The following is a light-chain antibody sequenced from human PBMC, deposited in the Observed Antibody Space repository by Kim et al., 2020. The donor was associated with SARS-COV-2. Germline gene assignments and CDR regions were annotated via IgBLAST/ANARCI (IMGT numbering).Light chain of an antibody. CDR3: CSYAGRYTYV. V-gene: IGLV2-11*01. Sequence: QSALTQPRSVSGSPGQSITISCTGTSSDVGGYDYVSWYQQHPGKAPKLIIFDVNKRPSGVPDRFSASKSGSTASLTISGLQADDEADYCCSYAGRYTYVFGIATKVTVL. J-gene: IGLJ1*01. CDR1: SSDVGGYDY. CDR2: DVN.